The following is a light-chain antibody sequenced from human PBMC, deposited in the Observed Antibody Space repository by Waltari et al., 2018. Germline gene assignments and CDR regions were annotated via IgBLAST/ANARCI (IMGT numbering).Light chain of an antibody. CDR2: TNK. Sequence: QSVLTQPTSASGTPGQRVTMSCSGNRCNIGYNPVHRYHQPPGTATKLLLSTNKQRPSGVPDRFSGSKSGTSASLAISGLQSEDEADYYCAAWGDSLNGVVFGGGTKLTVL. CDR1: RCNIGYNP. J-gene: IGLJ2*01. CDR3: AAWGDSLNGVV. V-gene: IGLV1-44*01.